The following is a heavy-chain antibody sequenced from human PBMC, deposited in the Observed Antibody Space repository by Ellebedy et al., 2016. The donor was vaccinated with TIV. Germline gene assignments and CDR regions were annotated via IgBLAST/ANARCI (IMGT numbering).Heavy chain of an antibody. CDR2: IKQDGSVI. CDR1: GFTLSSYW. D-gene: IGHD3-22*01. Sequence: GGSLRLSXAASGFTLSSYWMNWVRQAPGKGLEWVANIKQDGSVIHYVDSVRGRFSISRDNAKNSLYLQMNSLGAEDTAVYYCARHPYDNSAYFDYWGQGSLVTVSS. V-gene: IGHV3-7*01. J-gene: IGHJ4*02. CDR3: ARHPYDNSAYFDY.